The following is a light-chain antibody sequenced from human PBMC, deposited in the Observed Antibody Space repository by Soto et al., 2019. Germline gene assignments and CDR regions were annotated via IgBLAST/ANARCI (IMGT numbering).Light chain of an antibody. CDR3: QQYDNLPPYT. Sequence: DIQMTQSPSSLSASVGDRVTITCQASRDISVYLNWYQQKPGIPPKLLIFDASNLQTGVPSRFSGSGSGTHFTFTISSLQPEDIATYYCQQYDNLPPYTFGQGTTLEIK. J-gene: IGKJ2*01. CDR1: RDISVY. V-gene: IGKV1-33*01. CDR2: DAS.